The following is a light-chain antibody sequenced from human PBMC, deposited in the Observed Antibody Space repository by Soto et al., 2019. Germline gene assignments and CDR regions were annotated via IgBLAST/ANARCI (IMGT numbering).Light chain of an antibody. CDR3: QQLKSFPIT. V-gene: IGKV1-9*01. CDR1: QGISSY. J-gene: IGKJ5*01. Sequence: DIQLTQSPSFLSASVRDRVTITCRASQGISSYLAWYQQKPGKAPKLLFPAISTLQTGVPARFSGSGSGTEFTLTISSLQPEDFATYYCQQLKSFPITFGQGTRLEL. CDR2: AIS.